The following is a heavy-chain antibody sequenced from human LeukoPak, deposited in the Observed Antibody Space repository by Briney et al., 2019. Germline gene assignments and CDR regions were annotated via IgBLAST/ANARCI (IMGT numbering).Heavy chain of an antibody. D-gene: IGHD2-2*01. Sequence: GGSLRLSCAASGFTFSSYAMSWVRQAPGKGLEWVSAISGSGGSTYYADSVKGRFTVSRDNAKNSLYLQMNSLRAEDTAVYYCARDQRYCSSSSCPWEPFDYWGQGTLVTVSS. CDR1: GFTFSSYA. CDR3: ARDQRYCSSSSCPWEPFDY. CDR2: ISGSGGST. V-gene: IGHV3-23*01. J-gene: IGHJ4*02.